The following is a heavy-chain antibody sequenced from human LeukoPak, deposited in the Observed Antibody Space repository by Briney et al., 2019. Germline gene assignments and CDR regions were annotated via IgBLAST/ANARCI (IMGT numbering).Heavy chain of an antibody. D-gene: IGHD2-2*01. CDR2: IYYSGST. CDR1: GGSISSSSYY. CDR3: ASPVVPAATHSYWDLGMDV. V-gene: IGHV4-39*01. Sequence: SETLSLTCTVSGGSISSSSYYWGWIRQPPGKGLEWIGSIYYSGSTYYNPSLKSRVTISVDTSKNQFSLKLSPVTAADTAVYYCASPVVPAATHSYWDLGMDVWGQGTTVTVSS. J-gene: IGHJ6*02.